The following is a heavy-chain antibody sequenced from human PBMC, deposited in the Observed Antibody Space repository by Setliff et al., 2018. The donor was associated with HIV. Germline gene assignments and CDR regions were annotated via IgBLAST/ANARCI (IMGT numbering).Heavy chain of an antibody. J-gene: IGHJ5*02. CDR3: ARKYDSRGYWLDP. CDR2: IHPVDSDT. CDR1: GYTFTSHW. D-gene: IGHD3-16*01. Sequence: GESLKISCKGSGYTFTSHWIGWVRQMPGKGLEWMGLIHPVDSDTRYSPSVQGQVTMSVDKSISTAYLQWSSLKASDTAIYYCARKYDSRGYWLDPWGQGTLVTVSS. V-gene: IGHV5-51*01.